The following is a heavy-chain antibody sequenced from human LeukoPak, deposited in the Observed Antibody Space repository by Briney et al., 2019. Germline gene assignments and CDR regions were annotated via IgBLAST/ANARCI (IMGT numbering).Heavy chain of an antibody. CDR1: GGSISSYY. CDR2: IYYSGST. J-gene: IGHJ5*02. V-gene: IGHV4-59*08. Sequence: SETLSLTCTVSGGSISSYYWSWIRQPPGKGLEWIGYIYYSGSTNYNPSLKSRVTISVDTSKNQFSLKLSSVTAADTAVYYCASAVTMVREDNWFDPWGQGTLVTVSS. CDR3: ASAVTMVREDNWFDP. D-gene: IGHD3-10*01.